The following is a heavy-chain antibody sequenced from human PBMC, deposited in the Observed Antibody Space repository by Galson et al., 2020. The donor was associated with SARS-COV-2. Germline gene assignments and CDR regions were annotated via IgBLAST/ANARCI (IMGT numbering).Heavy chain of an antibody. V-gene: IGHV3-11*06. D-gene: IGHD3-10*01. CDR2: ISSSSSYT. CDR3: AGPPDLMVRGVYGMDV. J-gene: IGHJ6*02. CDR1: GFTFSDYY. Sequence: GGSLRLSCAASGFTFSDYYMSWIRQAPGKGLEWVSYISSSSSYTNYADSVKGRFTISRDNAKNSLYLQMNSLRAEDTAVYYCAGPPDLMVRGVYGMDVWGQGTTVTVSS.